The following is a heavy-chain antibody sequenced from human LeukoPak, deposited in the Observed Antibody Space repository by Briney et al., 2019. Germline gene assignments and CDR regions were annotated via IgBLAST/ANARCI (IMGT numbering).Heavy chain of an antibody. CDR2: INPGDSDT. D-gene: IGHD2-15*01. Sequence: GESLKISCKASGYSFTKFWIAWVRQMPGRGLEWMGTINPGDSDTRYSPSFKGQVIISADKSITTAYLQWSSLKASDTAIYYCARLDCIGGSCYVVDYWGQGTLVTVS. CDR1: GYSFTKFW. V-gene: IGHV5-51*01. J-gene: IGHJ4*02. CDR3: ARLDCIGGSCYVVDY.